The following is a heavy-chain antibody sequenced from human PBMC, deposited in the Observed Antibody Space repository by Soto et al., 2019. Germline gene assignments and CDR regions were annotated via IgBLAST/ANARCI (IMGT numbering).Heavy chain of an antibody. J-gene: IGHJ4*03. CDR2: IYHGGTT. CDR3: ARVHVMVVAGSTFDY. D-gene: IGHD6-19*01. CDR1: GDSISSGSY. Sequence: XGILSLTCTVSGDSISSGSYWWWIRQHPGEGPEWIASIYHGGTTFYNPSLKSRISISVDTSKNQFSLRLTSVTAADTATYYCARVHVMVVAGSTFDYWGPGTLVTVSS. V-gene: IGHV4-38-2*02.